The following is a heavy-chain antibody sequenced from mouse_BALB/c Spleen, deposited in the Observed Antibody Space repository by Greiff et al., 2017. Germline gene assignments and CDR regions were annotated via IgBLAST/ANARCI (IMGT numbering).Heavy chain of an antibody. CDR3: TRWGPDYYAMDY. CDR1: GYTFTSYY. CDR2: INPSNGGT. V-gene: IGHV1S81*02. Sequence: QVQLQQPGAELVKPGASVKLSCKASGYTFTSYYMYWVKQRPGQGLEWIRGINPSNGGTNFNEKFKSKATLTVDKSSSTAYMQLSSLTSEDSAVYYCTRWGPDYYAMDYWGQGTSVTVSS. J-gene: IGHJ4*01.